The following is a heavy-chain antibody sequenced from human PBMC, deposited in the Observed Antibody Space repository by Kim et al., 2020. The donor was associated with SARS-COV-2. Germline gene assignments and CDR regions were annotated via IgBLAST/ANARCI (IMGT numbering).Heavy chain of an antibody. D-gene: IGHD3-9*01. CDR1: GGSISSYY. J-gene: IGHJ5*02. V-gene: IGHV4-59*01. CDR3: ARGEERYFDWPNWFDP. CDR2: IYYSGST. Sequence: SETLSLTCTVSGGSISSYYWSWIRQPPGKGLEWIGYIYYSGSTKYNPSLKSRVTISVDTSKNQFSLKLSSVTAADTAVYYCARGEERYFDWPNWFDPWGQGTLVTVSS.